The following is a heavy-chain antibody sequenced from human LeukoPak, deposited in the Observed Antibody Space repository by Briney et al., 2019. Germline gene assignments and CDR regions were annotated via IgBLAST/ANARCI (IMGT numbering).Heavy chain of an antibody. Sequence: PGRSLRLSCAASGFTFSGYTMNWVRQAPGKGLEWVSSISSSSTYIYNADSVKGRFTISRDNAKNSLYLQMNSLRAEDTAVYYCARTRNPIYGMDVWGQGTTVTVSS. CDR1: GFTFSGYT. V-gene: IGHV3-21*01. CDR3: ARTRNPIYGMDV. CDR2: ISSSSTYI. J-gene: IGHJ6*02.